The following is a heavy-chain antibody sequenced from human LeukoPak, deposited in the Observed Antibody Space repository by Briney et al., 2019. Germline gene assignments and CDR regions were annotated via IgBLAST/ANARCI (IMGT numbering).Heavy chain of an antibody. CDR3: ARVLAAVMT. CDR1: GGSFSGYY. Sequence: SETLSLTCAVYGGSFSGYYWSWIRRPPGKGLEWIGEINHSGSTNYNPSLKSRVTISVDTSKNQFSLKLSSVTAADTAVYYCARVLAAVMTWGQGTLVTVSS. CDR2: INHSGST. J-gene: IGHJ5*02. D-gene: IGHD6-13*01. V-gene: IGHV4-34*01.